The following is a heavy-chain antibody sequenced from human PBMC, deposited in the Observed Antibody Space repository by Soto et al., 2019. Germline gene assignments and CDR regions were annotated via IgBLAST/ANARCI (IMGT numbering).Heavy chain of an antibody. CDR2: IYSSGRT. J-gene: IGHJ6*02. Sequence: PSETLSLTCTVSGDSISSYYWSWIRQSAGKGLEWIGRIYSSGRTNYNPSLKSRVTMSVDTSNNQFSLKLSSVTAADTAVYYCARVGVVPAADPYYYGMDVWGQGTTVTVSS. D-gene: IGHD2-2*01. CDR1: GDSISSYY. CDR3: ARVGVVPAADPYYYGMDV. V-gene: IGHV4-4*07.